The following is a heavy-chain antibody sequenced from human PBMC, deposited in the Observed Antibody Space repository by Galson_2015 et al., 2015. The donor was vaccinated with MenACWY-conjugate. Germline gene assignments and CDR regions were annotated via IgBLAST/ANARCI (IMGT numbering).Heavy chain of an antibody. CDR1: GFIFNKYA. CDR3: AKGPLYDSSGSDSDYFDY. V-gene: IGHV3-23*01. J-gene: IGHJ4*02. D-gene: IGHD3-22*01. CDR2: TSGSGGVT. Sequence: SLRLSCAASGFIFNKYAMTWIRQAPGKGLEWLSATSGSGGVTYHAESGEGRVSISRAKSKNTVCLQMNSLKVEDTARYYCAKGPLYDSSGSDSDYFDYWGQGTLVTVSS.